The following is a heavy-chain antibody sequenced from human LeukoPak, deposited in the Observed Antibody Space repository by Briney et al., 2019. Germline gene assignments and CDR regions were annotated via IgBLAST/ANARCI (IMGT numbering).Heavy chain of an antibody. CDR2: FDPEDGET. Sequence: ASVKVSCKVSGYTLTELSMHWVRQAPGKGLEWMGGFDPEDGETIYAQKFQGRVTMTEDTSTDTAYMELSSLRSEGTAVYYCASVYSSSWYARGNWFDPWGQGTLVTVSS. J-gene: IGHJ5*02. D-gene: IGHD6-13*01. CDR3: ASVYSSSWYARGNWFDP. V-gene: IGHV1-24*01. CDR1: GYTLTELS.